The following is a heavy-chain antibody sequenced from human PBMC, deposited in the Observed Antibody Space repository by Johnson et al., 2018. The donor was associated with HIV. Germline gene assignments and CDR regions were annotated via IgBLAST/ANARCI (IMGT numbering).Heavy chain of an antibody. Sequence: QVQLVESGGGVVQPGRSLRLSCAASGFTFSSYAMHWVRQAPGKGLEWVAVISYDGSNKYYADSVKGRFTISRDNSKNTLYLQINSLRAEDTAVYYCAKVAAAMGTDAFDIWGQGTMVTVSS. J-gene: IGHJ3*02. CDR2: ISYDGSNK. V-gene: IGHV3-30*04. CDR1: GFTFSSYA. D-gene: IGHD5-18*01. CDR3: AKVAAAMGTDAFDI.